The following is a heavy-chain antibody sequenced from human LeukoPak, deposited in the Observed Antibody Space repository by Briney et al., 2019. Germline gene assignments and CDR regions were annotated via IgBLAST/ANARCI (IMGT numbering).Heavy chain of an antibody. V-gene: IGHV3-48*03. CDR2: ISSSGSTI. J-gene: IGHJ4*02. CDR3: ARDFGYYGSGSYPDCFDY. D-gene: IGHD3-10*01. CDR1: GFTFSSYE. Sequence: TGGSLRLSCAASGFTFSSYEMNWVRQAPGKGLEWVSYISSSGSTIYYADSVKGRFTISRDNAKNSLYLQMNSLRAEDTAIYYCARDFGYYGSGSYPDCFDYWGQGTLVTVSS.